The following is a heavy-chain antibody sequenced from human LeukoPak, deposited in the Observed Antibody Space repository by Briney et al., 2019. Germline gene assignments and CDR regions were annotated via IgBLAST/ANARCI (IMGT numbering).Heavy chain of an antibody. D-gene: IGHD2-15*01. J-gene: IGHJ5*02. CDR2: IRYDGSNK. CDR1: GFTVSSNY. CDR3: AGQSRLGYCSGGSCYSQPFDP. V-gene: IGHV3-30*02. Sequence: HPGGSLRLSCAASGFTVSSNYMSWVRQAPGKGLEWVAFIRYDGSNKYYADSVKGRFTISRDNSKNTLYLQMNSLRAEDTAVYYCAGQSRLGYCSGGSCYSQPFDPWGQGTLVTVSS.